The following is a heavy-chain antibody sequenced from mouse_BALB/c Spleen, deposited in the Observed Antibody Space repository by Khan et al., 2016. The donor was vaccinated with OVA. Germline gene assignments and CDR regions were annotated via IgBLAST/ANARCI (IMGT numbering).Heavy chain of an antibody. J-gene: IGHJ4*01. CDR3: TRPPYFSFVMVY. CDR1: GYTFTNYG. V-gene: IGHV9-3-1*01. Sequence: QVQLKQSGPELKKPGETVKISCKASGYTFTNYGMNWVKQAPGKVLKWMGWMNTYTGEPTYADDFKGRFAFSLETSASTAYLEINNLKHEDTATYFCTRPPYFSFVMVYWGQGTSVTVSS. D-gene: IGHD2-10*01. CDR2: MNTYTGEP.